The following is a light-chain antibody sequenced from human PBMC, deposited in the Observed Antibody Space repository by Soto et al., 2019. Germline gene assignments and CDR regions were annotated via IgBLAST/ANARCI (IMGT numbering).Light chain of an antibody. Sequence: EVVLTQSPGTLSLSPGERATLSCRASQSVSSSYLVWYQQKPGQAPRLLIYDASSRATGIPDRFSGSGSGTEFTLTISSLQPEDFATYYCQQYNSYWTFAQGTKVEIK. V-gene: IGKV3-20*01. CDR1: QSVSSSY. J-gene: IGKJ1*01. CDR3: QQYNSYWT. CDR2: DAS.